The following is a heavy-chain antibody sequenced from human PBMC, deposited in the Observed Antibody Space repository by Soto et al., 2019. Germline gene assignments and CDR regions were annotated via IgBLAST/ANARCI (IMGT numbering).Heavy chain of an antibody. CDR2: IYYSGST. D-gene: IGHD2-2*01. Sequence: SETLSLTCTVSGGSISSYYWSWIRQPPGKGLEWIGYIYYSGSTNYNPSLKSRVTISVDTSKNQFSLKLSSVTAADTAVYYCARGSNVVVPAAMDRYYYYMDVWGKGTTVTVSS. J-gene: IGHJ6*03. CDR3: ARGSNVVVPAAMDRYYYYMDV. V-gene: IGHV4-59*08. CDR1: GGSISSYY.